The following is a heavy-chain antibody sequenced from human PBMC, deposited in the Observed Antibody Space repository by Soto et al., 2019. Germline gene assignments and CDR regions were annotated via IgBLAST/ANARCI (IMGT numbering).Heavy chain of an antibody. D-gene: IGHD4-17*01. J-gene: IGHJ4*02. CDR3: ARASTTVTTLDY. Sequence: QLQLQESGSGLVKPSQTLSLTCAVSGGSISSGGYSWSWIRQPPGKGLEWIGYIYHSGSTYYNPSLSSRVTISLDRSKNQFSRKLSSVTAADTAVYYCARASTTVTTLDYWGQGTLVTVSS. CDR1: GGSISSGGYS. V-gene: IGHV4-30-2*01. CDR2: IYHSGST.